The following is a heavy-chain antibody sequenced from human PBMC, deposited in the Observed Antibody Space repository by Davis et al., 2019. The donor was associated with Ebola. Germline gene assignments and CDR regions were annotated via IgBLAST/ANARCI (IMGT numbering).Heavy chain of an antibody. CDR2: INPSGGST. D-gene: IGHD2-21*02. V-gene: IGHV1-46*01. CDR3: ARGAQYQTLLFGYNWFDP. J-gene: IGHJ5*02. Sequence: AASVKVSCKASGGTFSSYAISWVRQAPGQGLEWMGIINPSGGSTSYAQKFQGRVTMTRDTSTSTVYMELSSLRSEDTAVYYCARGAQYQTLLFGYNWFDPWGQGTLVTVSS. CDR1: GGTFSSYA.